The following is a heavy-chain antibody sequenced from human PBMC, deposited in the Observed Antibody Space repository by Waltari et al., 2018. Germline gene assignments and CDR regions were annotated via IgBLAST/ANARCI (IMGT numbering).Heavy chain of an antibody. D-gene: IGHD6-13*01. V-gene: IGHV3-74*01. CDR3: VRENIAAAGLES. CDR2: INSDGSST. CDR1: GFTFSSYA. Sequence: EVQLVESGGGLVQPGGSLRLSCAASGFTFSSYAMSWVRQAPGKGLVWVSRINSDGSSTTYADSVKGQFTISRDNAKNTLYLHMSSLRAEDTAVYYCVRENIAAAGLESWGQGTLVTVSS. J-gene: IGHJ4*02.